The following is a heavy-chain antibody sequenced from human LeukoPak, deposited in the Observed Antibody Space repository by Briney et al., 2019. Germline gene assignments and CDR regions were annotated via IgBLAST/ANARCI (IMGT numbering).Heavy chain of an antibody. Sequence: SETLSLTCTVSGGSISTGGYYWSWIRQHPGKGLEWIGNIYYSGSTYYSPSLKSRVTMSVDTSKNQFSLTLISVTAADTAVYFCARAAPNYYDSSGTLRNPYFDYWGQGTLVTVSS. D-gene: IGHD3-22*01. V-gene: IGHV4-31*03. CDR1: GGSISTGGYY. J-gene: IGHJ4*02. CDR2: IYYSGST. CDR3: ARAAPNYYDSSGTLRNPYFDY.